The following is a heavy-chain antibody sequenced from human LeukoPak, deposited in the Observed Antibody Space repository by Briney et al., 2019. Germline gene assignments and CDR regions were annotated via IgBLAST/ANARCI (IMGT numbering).Heavy chain of an antibody. CDR1: GGSISSYY. D-gene: IGHD6-19*01. Sequence: PSETLSLTCTVSGGSISSYYWSWIRQPPGKGLEWIGSIYYSGSTYYNPSLKSRVTISVDTSKNQFSLKLSSVTAADTAVYYCARQYSSVAGYLNWFDPWGQGTLVTVSS. J-gene: IGHJ5*02. CDR2: IYYSGST. CDR3: ARQYSSVAGYLNWFDP. V-gene: IGHV4-59*08.